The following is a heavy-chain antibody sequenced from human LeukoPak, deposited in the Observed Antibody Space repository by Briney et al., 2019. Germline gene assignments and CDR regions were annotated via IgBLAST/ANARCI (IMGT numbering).Heavy chain of an antibody. CDR2: IIPIFGTA. CDR1: GGTFSSYA. Sequence: SVEVSCKASGGTFSSYAISWVRQAPGQGLEWMGGIIPIFGTANYAQKFQGRVTITADKSTSTAYMELSSLRSEDTAVYYCARAPRVRGVIYYYYGMDVWGKGTTVTVSS. CDR3: ARAPRVRGVIYYYYGMDV. D-gene: IGHD3-10*01. V-gene: IGHV1-69*06. J-gene: IGHJ6*04.